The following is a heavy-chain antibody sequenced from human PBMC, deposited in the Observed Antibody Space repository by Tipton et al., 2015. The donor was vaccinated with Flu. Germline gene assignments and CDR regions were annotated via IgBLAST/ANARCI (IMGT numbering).Heavy chain of an antibody. Sequence: QVQLVQSGAEVKKPGASVKVSCKASGYTFTSYGISWVRQAPGQGLEWMGWISAYNGNTNYAQKLQGRVTMTTDTSTSTAYMELRSLRSDDTAVYYWARDLVCSPSCYRGRKGPQLGWFDPWGQGTLVTVSS. V-gene: IGHV1-18*01. CDR3: ARDLVCSPSCYRGRKGPQLGWFDP. D-gene: IGHD2-2*01. J-gene: IGHJ5*02. CDR1: GYTFTSYG. CDR2: ISAYNGNT.